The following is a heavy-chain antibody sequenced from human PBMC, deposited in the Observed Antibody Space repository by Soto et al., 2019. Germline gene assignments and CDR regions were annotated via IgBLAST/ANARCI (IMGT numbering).Heavy chain of an antibody. V-gene: IGHV1-3*01. J-gene: IGHJ4*02. CDR3: ARVPYSSGWYVDYFDY. Sequence: ASVKVSCKASGYTFTSYAMHWVRQAPGQRLEWMGWINAGNGNTKYSQKFQGRVTITRDTSASTAYMELSSLRSEDTAVYYCARVPYSSGWYVDYFDYWGQGTLVTVSS. CDR2: INAGNGNT. D-gene: IGHD6-19*01. CDR1: GYTFTSYA.